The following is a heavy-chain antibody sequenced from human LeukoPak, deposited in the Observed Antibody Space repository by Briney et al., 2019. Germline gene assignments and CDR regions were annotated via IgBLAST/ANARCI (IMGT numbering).Heavy chain of an antibody. CDR1: GGSISSSSYY. CDR3: ARVVGGSGSWAFDY. V-gene: IGHV4-39*01. CDR2: IYCSGST. D-gene: IGHD3-10*01. J-gene: IGHJ4*02. Sequence: PSETLSLTCTVAGGSISSSSYYWGWIRQPPGKGLEWVGSIYCSGSTYYNPSLNSRVSISVYSSKNPFSLKLSSVPAADTAVSYCARVVGGSGSWAFDYWGQGTLVTVSS.